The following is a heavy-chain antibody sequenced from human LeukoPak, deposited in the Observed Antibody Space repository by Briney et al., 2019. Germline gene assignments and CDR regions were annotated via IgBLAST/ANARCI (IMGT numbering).Heavy chain of an antibody. Sequence: GGSLRPSCAASGFTFSSYAMSWVRQAPGKGLEWVSAISGSGGSTYYADSVKGRFTISRDNSKNTLYLQMNSLRAEDTAVYYCAKVAIFGVVIPFYFDYWGQGTLVTVSS. J-gene: IGHJ4*02. CDR2: ISGSGGST. CDR1: GFTFSSYA. CDR3: AKVAIFGVVIPFYFDY. D-gene: IGHD3-3*01. V-gene: IGHV3-23*01.